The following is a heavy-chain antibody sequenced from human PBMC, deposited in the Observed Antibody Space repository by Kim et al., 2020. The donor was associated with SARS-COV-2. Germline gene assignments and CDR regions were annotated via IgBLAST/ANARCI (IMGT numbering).Heavy chain of an antibody. Sequence: SETLSLTCTVSGGSISSYYWSWIRQPPGKGLEWIGYIYYTGSTRYNPSLKSRVTTSVDVSKNQFSLNLTSVTVADAAMYYCARGHYASGWSGASFDFWG. CDR1: GGSISSYY. CDR2: IYYTGST. J-gene: IGHJ4*01. CDR3: ARGHYASGWSGASFDF. D-gene: IGHD6-19*01. V-gene: IGHV4-59*01.